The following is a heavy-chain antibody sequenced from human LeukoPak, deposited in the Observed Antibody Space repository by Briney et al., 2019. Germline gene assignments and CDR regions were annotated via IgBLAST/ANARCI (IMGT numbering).Heavy chain of an antibody. Sequence: SGGSLRLSCAASGFNFDNSAMNWVRQAPGKGLEWVSGISGSGGRTNYADSVKGRFTISRDNSKNTLHLQMNSLRAEDTAVYYCAKVGWDYGSGSYSLWGQGTLVTVSS. V-gene: IGHV3-23*01. J-gene: IGHJ4*02. CDR2: ISGSGGRT. D-gene: IGHD3-10*01. CDR3: AKVGWDYGSGSYSL. CDR1: GFNFDNSA.